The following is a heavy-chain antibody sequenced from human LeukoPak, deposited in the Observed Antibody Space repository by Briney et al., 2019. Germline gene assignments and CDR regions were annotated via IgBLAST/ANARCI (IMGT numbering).Heavy chain of an antibody. D-gene: IGHD4-23*01. CDR2: ISWNSGSI. CDR1: GFTFDDYA. Sequence: SLRLSCAASGFTFDDYAMHWARQAPGKGLEWVSGISWNSGSIGYADSVKGRFTISRDNAKNSLYLQMNSLRAEDMALYYCAKDGSSSYGGTTEFDYWGQGTLVTVSS. V-gene: IGHV3-9*03. J-gene: IGHJ4*02. CDR3: AKDGSSSYGGTTEFDY.